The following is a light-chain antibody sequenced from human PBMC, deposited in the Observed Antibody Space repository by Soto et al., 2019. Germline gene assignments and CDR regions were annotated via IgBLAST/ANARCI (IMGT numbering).Light chain of an antibody. J-gene: IGKJ1*01. CDR3: QQYNNWPSWT. V-gene: IGKV1-5*03. CDR2: KAS. Sequence: DIQMTQSPSTPSGSVGERLTITCRASQTISSWLAWYQQKPGKAPKLLIYKASTLKSGVPSRFSGSGSGTEFTLTTSSLQSEDFAVYYCQQYNNWPSWTFGQGTKVEIK. CDR1: QTISSW.